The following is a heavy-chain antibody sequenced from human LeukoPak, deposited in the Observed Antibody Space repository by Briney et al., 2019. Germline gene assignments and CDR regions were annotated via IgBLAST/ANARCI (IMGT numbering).Heavy chain of an antibody. CDR2: LNPNSGGT. J-gene: IGHJ3*02. CDR3: ARYCPTSCNAGDTFDI. D-gene: IGHD2/OR15-2a*01. CDR1: GYTFTDYY. Sequence: ASVKVSCKASGYTFTDYYLHWVRQAPGQGLKWMGWLNPNSGGTNFAQNFQGRVTMTRDTSITTAYMELSTLRSDDTAVYYCARYCPTSCNAGDTFDIWGQGTVVTVSS. V-gene: IGHV1-2*02.